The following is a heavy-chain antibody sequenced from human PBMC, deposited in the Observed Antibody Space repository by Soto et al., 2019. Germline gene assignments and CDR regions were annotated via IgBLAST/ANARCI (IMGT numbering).Heavy chain of an antibody. J-gene: IGHJ4*02. V-gene: IGHV3-15*07. CDR1: GFTFSNAW. D-gene: IGHD3-9*01. Sequence: PGGSLRLSCAASGFTFSNAWMNWVRQAPGKGLEWVGRIKSKTDGGTTDYAAPVKGRFTISRDDSKNTLYLQMNSLKTEDTAVYYCTTEYYDILTGYLDWGQGTLVTVSS. CDR2: IKSKTDGGTT. CDR3: TTEYYDILTGYLD.